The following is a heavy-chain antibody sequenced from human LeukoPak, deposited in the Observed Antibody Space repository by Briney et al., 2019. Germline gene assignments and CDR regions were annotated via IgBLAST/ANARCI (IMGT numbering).Heavy chain of an antibody. J-gene: IGHJ4*02. V-gene: IGHV4-39*01. D-gene: IGHD2-8*01. CDR3: SRVSTLFPHQIDY. Sequence: SETLSLTCTVSGGSISSSSYYWGWIRQPPGKGLEWIGSIYYSGSTYYNPSLKSRVTISVDTSKNQFSLKLSSVTAADTAVYYCSRVSTLFPHQIDYWGQGTLVTVSS. CDR1: GGSISSSSYY. CDR2: IYYSGST.